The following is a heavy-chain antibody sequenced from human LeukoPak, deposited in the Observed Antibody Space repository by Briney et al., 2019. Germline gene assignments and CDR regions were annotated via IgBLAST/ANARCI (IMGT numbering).Heavy chain of an antibody. J-gene: IGHJ4*02. D-gene: IGHD3-16*01. Sequence: GESLKLSCKGSRFSFSSYWIGWVRQMPGKGLEWMGSIYPGDSDTKYSPSFQGQVSISGDKSISTAYLQWTSLKASDTAMYYCARRGPITGLDYWGQGTLVTVSS. V-gene: IGHV5-51*01. CDR3: ARRGPITGLDY. CDR2: IYPGDSDT. CDR1: RFSFSSYW.